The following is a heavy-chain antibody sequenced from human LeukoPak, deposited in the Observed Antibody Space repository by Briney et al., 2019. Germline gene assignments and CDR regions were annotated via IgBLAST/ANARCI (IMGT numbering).Heavy chain of an antibody. CDR3: ARDRAGRNSLGY. J-gene: IGHJ4*02. D-gene: IGHD1-14*01. CDR2: INPSGGST. CDR1: GYTFTSYY. V-gene: IGHV1-46*01. Sequence: ASVKVSRKASGYTFTSYYMHWVRQAPGQGLEWMGIINPSGGSTSYAQKFQGRVTMTRDTSTSTVYMELSSLRSEDTAVYYCARDRAGRNSLGYWGQGTLVTVSS.